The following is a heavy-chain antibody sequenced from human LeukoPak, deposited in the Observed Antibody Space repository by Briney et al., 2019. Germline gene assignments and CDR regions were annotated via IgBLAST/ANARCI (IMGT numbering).Heavy chain of an antibody. Sequence: PSETLSLTCAVYGGSFSGYYWSWIRQPPGKGLEWIGEINHSGSTNYNPSLKSRVTISVDTSKNQFSLKLSSVTAADTAVYYCARTGYSSGWSSTYFDYWGQGTLVTVSS. D-gene: IGHD6-19*01. CDR2: INHSGST. V-gene: IGHV4-34*01. CDR3: ARTGYSSGWSSTYFDY. CDR1: GGSFSGYY. J-gene: IGHJ4*02.